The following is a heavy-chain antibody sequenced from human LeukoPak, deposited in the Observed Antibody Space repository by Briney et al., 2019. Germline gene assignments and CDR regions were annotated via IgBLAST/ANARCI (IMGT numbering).Heavy chain of an antibody. Sequence: GGSLRLSCAASGFTFSSYGMHWVRQAPGKGLEWVAVIWYDGSNKYYADSVKGRFTISRDNSKNTLYLQMNSLRAEDTAVYYCARDWSATVVTLPHYWGQGTLVTVSS. V-gene: IGHV3-33*01. CDR3: ARDWSATVVTLPHY. CDR2: IWYDGSNK. D-gene: IGHD4-23*01. J-gene: IGHJ4*02. CDR1: GFTFSSYG.